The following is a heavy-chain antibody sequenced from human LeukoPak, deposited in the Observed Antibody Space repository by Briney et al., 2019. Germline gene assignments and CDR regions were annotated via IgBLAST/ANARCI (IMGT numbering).Heavy chain of an antibody. CDR1: GGSISSYY. V-gene: IGHV4-39*02. CDR3: AREFNGSPDY. J-gene: IGHJ4*02. Sequence: SETLSPTCTVSGGSISSYYWSWIRQPPGKGLEWIGSIRYSGRTYYKPSLKSRVTLSVDTSKNQLLLNLRSVTAADTAMYYCAREFNGSPDYLGQGTLVTVSS. D-gene: IGHD6-25*01. CDR2: IRYSGRT.